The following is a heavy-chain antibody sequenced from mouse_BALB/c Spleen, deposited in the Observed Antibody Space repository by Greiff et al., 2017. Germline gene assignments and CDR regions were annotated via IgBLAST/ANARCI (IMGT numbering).Heavy chain of an antibody. CDR2: ISTYDGDA. D-gene: IGHD1-1*01. Sequence: VQLQQSGAELVRPGVSVKISCKGSGYTFTDYAMHWVKQSHAKSLEWIGVISTYDGDASYNQKFKGKATMTVDKSSSTAYMELARLTSEDSAIYYCAKPLLLRSYAMDYWGQGTSVTVSS. J-gene: IGHJ4*01. CDR3: AKPLLLRSYAMDY. CDR1: GYTFTDYA. V-gene: IGHV1S137*01.